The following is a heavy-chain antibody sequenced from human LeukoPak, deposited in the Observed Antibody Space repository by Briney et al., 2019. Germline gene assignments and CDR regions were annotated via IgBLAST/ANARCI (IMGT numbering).Heavy chain of an antibody. Sequence: GGSLRLSCAASGFTFSSYAMHWVRQAPGKGLEWVAVILYDGSNKYYADSVKGRFTISRDNSKNTLYLQMNSLRTEDTAVYYCAREGAVAVAFDIWGQGTMVTVSS. CDR3: AREGAVAVAFDI. CDR2: ILYDGSNK. D-gene: IGHD6-19*01. CDR1: GFTFSSYA. V-gene: IGHV3-30-3*01. J-gene: IGHJ3*02.